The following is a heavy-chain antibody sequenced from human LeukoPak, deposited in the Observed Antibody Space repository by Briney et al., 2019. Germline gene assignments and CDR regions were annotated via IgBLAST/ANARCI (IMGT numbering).Heavy chain of an antibody. CDR2: ISGSGGGT. CDR1: GFTFSSYG. D-gene: IGHD3-10*01. J-gene: IGHJ4*02. CDR3: VKDMMVRGLIDY. V-gene: IGHV3-23*01. Sequence: GGSLRLSCAASGFTFSSYGMSWVRQAPGKGLEWVSAISGSGGGTYYADSVKGRFTISRDNSKNTLYLQMNSLRAEDTAVYYCVKDMMVRGLIDYWGQGTLVTVSS.